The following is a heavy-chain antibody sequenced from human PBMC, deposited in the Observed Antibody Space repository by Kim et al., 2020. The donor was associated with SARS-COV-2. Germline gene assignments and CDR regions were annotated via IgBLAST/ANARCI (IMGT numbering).Heavy chain of an antibody. CDR1: GFTFSSYG. Sequence: GGSLRLSCAASGFTFSSYGMHWVRQAPGKGLEWVAVIWYDGSNKYYADSVKGRFTISRDNSKNTLYLQMNSLRAEDTAVYYCAVRTPFDAKQSYGMDVWGQGTTVTVSS. V-gene: IGHV3-33*01. D-gene: IGHD3-9*01. J-gene: IGHJ6*02. CDR2: IWYDGSNK. CDR3: AVRTPFDAKQSYGMDV.